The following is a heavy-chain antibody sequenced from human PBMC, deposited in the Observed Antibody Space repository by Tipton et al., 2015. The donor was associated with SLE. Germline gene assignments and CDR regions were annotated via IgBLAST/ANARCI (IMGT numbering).Heavy chain of an antibody. CDR3: ARGSMVGDDF. D-gene: IGHD2-15*01. CDR2: IHYNRDT. V-gene: IGHV4-59*02. Sequence: TLRLSCTVSGSSVSRHYWNWIRQTPGKGLEWIGYIHYNRDTNYHPSLKSRVTISVDTSKNQLSLKLTSVTAADTAVYYCARGSMVGDDFWGQGTLVTVSS. J-gene: IGHJ4*02. CDR1: GSSVSRHY.